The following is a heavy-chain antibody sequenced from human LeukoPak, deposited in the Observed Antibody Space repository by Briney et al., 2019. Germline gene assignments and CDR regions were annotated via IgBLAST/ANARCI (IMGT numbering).Heavy chain of an antibody. J-gene: IGHJ5*02. CDR3: AREYSSSSSSWFDP. CDR2: ISYDGSNK. D-gene: IGHD6-6*01. Sequence: PGGSLRLSCAAFGFTFSSYAMHWVRQAPGKGLEWVAVISYDGSNKYYADSVKGRFTISRDNSKNTLYLQMNSLRAEDTAVYYCAREYSSSSSSWFDPWGQGTLVTVSS. CDR1: GFTFSSYA. V-gene: IGHV3-30-3*01.